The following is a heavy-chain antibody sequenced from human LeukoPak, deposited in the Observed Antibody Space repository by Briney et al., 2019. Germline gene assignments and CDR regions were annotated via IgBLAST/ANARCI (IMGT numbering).Heavy chain of an antibody. CDR3: ARELTGYWQQY. D-gene: IGHD3-9*01. CDR2: ISYDGSNK. Sequence: HPGRSLRLSCAASGFTFSSYAMHWVRQAPGKGLEWVAVISYDGSNKYYADSVKGRFTISRDNSKNTLYLQMNSLRAEDTAVYYCARELTGYWQQYWGQGTLVTVSS. J-gene: IGHJ4*02. V-gene: IGHV3-30*04. CDR1: GFTFSSYA.